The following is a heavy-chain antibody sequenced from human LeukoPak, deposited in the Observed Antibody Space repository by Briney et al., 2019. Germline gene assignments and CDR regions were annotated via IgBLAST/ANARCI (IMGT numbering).Heavy chain of an antibody. Sequence: ASVKVSCKASGYSFTGYYMRWVRQAPGQGLEWMGWINPDSGGTNYAQKFQGRVTMTRDTSISTAYMQLSRLSSDDTAVYYCARVDDRGHYYDSSGPRKLFDYWGQGTLVTVSS. CDR1: GYSFTGYY. D-gene: IGHD3-22*01. CDR2: INPDSGGT. CDR3: ARVDDRGHYYDSSGPRKLFDY. J-gene: IGHJ4*02. V-gene: IGHV1-2*02.